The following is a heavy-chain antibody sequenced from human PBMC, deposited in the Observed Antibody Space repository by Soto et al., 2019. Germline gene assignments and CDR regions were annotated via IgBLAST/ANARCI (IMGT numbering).Heavy chain of an antibody. CDR2: IWYDGSNK. V-gene: IGHV3-33*01. D-gene: IGHD6-13*01. Sequence: GSLRLSCAASGFTFSSYGMHWVRQAPGKGLEWVAVIWYDGSNKYYADSVKGRFTISRDNSKNTLYLQMNSLRAEDTAVYYCARKSGSSSWYVWYFDYWGQGTLVTVSS. J-gene: IGHJ4*02. CDR3: ARKSGSSSWYVWYFDY. CDR1: GFTFSSYG.